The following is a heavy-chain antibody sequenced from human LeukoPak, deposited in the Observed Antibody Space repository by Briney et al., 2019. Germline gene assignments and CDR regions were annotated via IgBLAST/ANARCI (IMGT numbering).Heavy chain of an antibody. CDR1: GGTFSSYA. CDR2: IIHILGIA. J-gene: IGHJ5*02. Sequence: GASVKVSCQASGGTFSSYAISWVRQAPGQGIEWMERIIHILGIANYAQKFQGRVTITADKSASTAYMELSSLRSEDTAVYYCGGTTSWFDPWGQGTLVTVSS. V-gene: IGHV1-69*04. D-gene: IGHD1-1*01. CDR3: GGTTSWFDP.